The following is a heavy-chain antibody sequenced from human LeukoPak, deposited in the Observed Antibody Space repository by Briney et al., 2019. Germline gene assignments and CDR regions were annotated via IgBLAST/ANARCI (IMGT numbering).Heavy chain of an antibody. CDR1: GFTFSSYG. Sequence: PGRSLRLSCAASGFTFSSYGMHWVRQAPGKGLEWVAVISYDGSNKYYADSVKGRFTISRDNSKNTLYLQMNSLRAEDTAVYYCAKTATPPIYGISSGGLNWFDPWGQGTLVTVSS. J-gene: IGHJ5*02. V-gene: IGHV3-30*18. CDR2: ISYDGSNK. CDR3: AKTATPPIYGISSGGLNWFDP. D-gene: IGHD6-19*01.